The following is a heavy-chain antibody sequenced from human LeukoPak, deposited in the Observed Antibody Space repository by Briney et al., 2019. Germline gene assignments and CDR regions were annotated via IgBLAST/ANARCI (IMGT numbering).Heavy chain of an antibody. CDR1: GYTFTSYG. CDR3: ARDVAEYYDSSGSFH. Sequence: ASVKVSCKASGYTFTSYGISWVRQAPGQGLEWMGRIIAYNGNTNYAQKLQGRVTMTTDTSTSTAYMELRSLRSDDTAVYYCARDVAEYYDSSGSFHWGQGTLVTVSS. J-gene: IGHJ4*02. V-gene: IGHV1-18*01. CDR2: IIAYNGNT. D-gene: IGHD3-22*01.